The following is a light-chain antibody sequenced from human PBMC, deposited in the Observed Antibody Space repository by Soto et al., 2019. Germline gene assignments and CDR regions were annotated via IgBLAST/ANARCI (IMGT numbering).Light chain of an antibody. J-gene: IGKJ1*01. V-gene: IGKV3-20*01. CDR3: QQYGSSPWT. Sequence: EIVLTQSPGTLSLSPGDRATLSCRASQSVSSNYLAWYQQKPGQTPRLLIYGASSRATGIPDRFSGSGSGTDFTLTISRLEPEDFAVFYGQQYGSSPWTFGQGTKVEIK. CDR2: GAS. CDR1: QSVSSNY.